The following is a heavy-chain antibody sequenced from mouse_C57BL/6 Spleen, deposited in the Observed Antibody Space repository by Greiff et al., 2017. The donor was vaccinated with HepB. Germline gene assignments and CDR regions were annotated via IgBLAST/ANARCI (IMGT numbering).Heavy chain of an antibody. CDR2: INPGSGGT. CDR3: ARSGDLLWLRRGFAY. V-gene: IGHV1-54*01. J-gene: IGHJ3*01. CDR1: GYAFTNYL. Sequence: VQLQQSGAELVRPGTSVKVSCKASGYAFTNYLIEWVKQRPGQGLEWIGVINPGSGGTNYNEKFKGKATLTADKSSSTAYMQLSSLTSDDSAVYFCARSGDLLWLRRGFAYWGQGTLVTVSA. D-gene: IGHD2-2*01.